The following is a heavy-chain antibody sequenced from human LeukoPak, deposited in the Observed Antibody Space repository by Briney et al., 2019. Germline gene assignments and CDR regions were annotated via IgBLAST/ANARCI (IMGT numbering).Heavy chain of an antibody. CDR1: GYTFTSYG. V-gene: IGHV1-2*02. CDR3: ARDLEDIVVVVAATLDY. CDR2: INPNSGGT. D-gene: IGHD2-15*01. Sequence: ASVKVSCKASGYTFTSYGISWVRQAPGQGLEWMGWINPNSGGTNYAQKFQGRVTMTRDTSISTAYMELSRLRSDDTAVYYCARDLEDIVVVVAATLDYWGQGTLVTVSS. J-gene: IGHJ4*02.